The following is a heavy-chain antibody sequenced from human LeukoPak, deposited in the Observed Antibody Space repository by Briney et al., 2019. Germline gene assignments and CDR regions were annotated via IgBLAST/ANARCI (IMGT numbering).Heavy chain of an antibody. D-gene: IGHD2-2*01. CDR1: GGFISSCY. Sequence: SETLSLTCTVSGGFISSCYWSWLRQPPGKGLEWIGYIYYSGSTNYNPSLKSRVTISVDTSKNQFSLKLSSVTAADTAVYYCASLLPSSFAFDIWGQGTMVTVSS. J-gene: IGHJ3*02. V-gene: IGHV4-59*01. CDR2: IYYSGST. CDR3: ASLLPSSFAFDI.